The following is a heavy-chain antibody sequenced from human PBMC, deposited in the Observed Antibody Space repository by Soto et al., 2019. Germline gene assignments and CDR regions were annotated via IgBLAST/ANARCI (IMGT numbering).Heavy chain of an antibody. V-gene: IGHV1-2*04. CDR2: INPNSGGT. CDR1: GYTFTGYY. D-gene: IGHD1-26*01. Sequence: ASVKVSCTACGYTFTGYYRHCVRQAPGQGLEWMGWINPNSGGTNYAQKFQGWVTMTRDTSISTAYMELSRLRSDDTAVYYCARGIVGATPLDAFDIWGQGTMVTVSS. CDR3: ARGIVGATPLDAFDI. J-gene: IGHJ3*02.